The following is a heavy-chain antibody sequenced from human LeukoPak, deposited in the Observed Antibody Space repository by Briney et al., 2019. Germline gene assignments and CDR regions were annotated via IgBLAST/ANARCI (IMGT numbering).Heavy chain of an antibody. CDR3: ARWSRDYYDSSGYYSDY. Sequence: SGGSLRLSCAASGFTFSSYWMSWVRQAPGKGLEWVANIKHAGSEKYYVDSVKGRFTISRDNAKNSLYLQMNSLRAEDTAVYYCARWSRDYYDSSGYYSDYWGQGTLVTVSS. CDR1: GFTFSSYW. CDR2: IKHAGSEK. D-gene: IGHD3-22*01. V-gene: IGHV3-7*01. J-gene: IGHJ4*02.